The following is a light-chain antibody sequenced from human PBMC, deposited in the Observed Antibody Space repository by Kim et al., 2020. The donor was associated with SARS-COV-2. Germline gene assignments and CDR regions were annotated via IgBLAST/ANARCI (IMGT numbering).Light chain of an antibody. J-gene: IGLJ2*01. CDR1: TLRTYY. V-gene: IGLV3-19*01. CDR3: NSRDNSGNHLV. Sequence: LGQAVRIKCQGDTLRTYYASWYQQKAGQAPVLVIYGRNNRPSGIPDRFSGSSSGNTASLTITGAQAEDEADYYCNSRDNSGNHLVFGGGTQLTVL. CDR2: GRN.